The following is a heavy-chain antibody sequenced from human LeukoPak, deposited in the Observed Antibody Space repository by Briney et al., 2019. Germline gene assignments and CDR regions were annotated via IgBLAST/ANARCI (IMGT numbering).Heavy chain of an antibody. V-gene: IGHV1-18*01. Sequence: GASVKVSCKASGYTFNSYGITWVRRAPGQGLEWVGWISVYNGVTKFAQKVQDRVTMTTDTSTNIAYMELRNLRSDDTAVYYCARVWYPPDAFDFWGQGTMVTVSS. J-gene: IGHJ3*01. D-gene: IGHD6-13*01. CDR3: ARVWYPPDAFDF. CDR2: ISVYNGVT. CDR1: GYTFNSYG.